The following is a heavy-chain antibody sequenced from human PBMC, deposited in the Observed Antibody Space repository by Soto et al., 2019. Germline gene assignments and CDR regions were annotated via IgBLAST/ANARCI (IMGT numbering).Heavy chain of an antibody. D-gene: IGHD3-22*01. J-gene: IGHJ5*02. CDR2: IIPIFGTA. V-gene: IGHV1-69*06. Sequence: QVQLVQSGAEVTKPGSSVKVSCKASGGTFSSYAISWVRQAPGQGLEWMGGIIPIFGTANYAQKFQGRVTITADKSTSTAYMELSSLRSEDTAVYYCARRKWHYYDSSGYYRWGQGTLVTVSS. CDR1: GGTFSSYA. CDR3: ARRKWHYYDSSGYYR.